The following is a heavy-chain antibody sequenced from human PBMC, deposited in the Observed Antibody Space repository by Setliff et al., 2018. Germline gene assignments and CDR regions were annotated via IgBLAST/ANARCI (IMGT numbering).Heavy chain of an antibody. CDR3: ARCRGYSYGYNYYYYMDV. J-gene: IGHJ6*03. D-gene: IGHD5-18*01. Sequence: SETLSLTCTVSGGFINNGDYNWGWVRQPPGEGLECVGSLYYSGSTYYNPSLKSRVTISVDTSKTQFSLNLRFVTAADTAVYYCARCRGYSYGYNYYYYMDVWGKGTTVTVSS. CDR2: LYYSGST. CDR1: GGFINNGDYN. V-gene: IGHV4-39*01.